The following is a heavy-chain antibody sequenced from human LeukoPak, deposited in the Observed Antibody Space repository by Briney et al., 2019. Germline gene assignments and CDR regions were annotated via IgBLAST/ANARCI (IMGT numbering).Heavy chain of an antibody. D-gene: IGHD2-2*01. J-gene: IGHJ5*02. CDR2: IYHSGST. V-gene: IGHV4-30-2*01. Sequence: SQTLSLTCAVSGGSISSGGYSWSWIRQPPGKGLEWIGYIYHSGSTYYNPSLKSRVTISVDRSKNQFSLKLSSVTAADTAVYYCANEVPAPYNWFDPWGQGTLVTVSS. CDR1: GGSISSGGYS. CDR3: ANEVPAPYNWFDP.